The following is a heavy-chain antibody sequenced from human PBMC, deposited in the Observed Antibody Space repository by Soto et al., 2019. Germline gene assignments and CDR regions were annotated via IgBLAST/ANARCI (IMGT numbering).Heavy chain of an antibody. J-gene: IGHJ4*02. CDR2: IYYSGST. Sequence: ASETLSLTCTVSGGSISSYYWSWIRQPPGKGLEWIGYIYYSGSTNYNPSLKSRVTISVDTSKNQFSLKLSSVTAADTAVYYCARQYGSGSFDYWGQGTLVTVSS. CDR1: GGSISSYY. D-gene: IGHD3-10*01. V-gene: IGHV4-59*01. CDR3: ARQYGSGSFDY.